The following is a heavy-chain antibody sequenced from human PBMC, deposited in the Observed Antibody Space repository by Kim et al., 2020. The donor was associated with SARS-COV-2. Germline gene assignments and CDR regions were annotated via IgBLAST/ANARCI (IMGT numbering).Heavy chain of an antibody. CDR3: ATSEGRASWYHSDY. D-gene: IGHD6-13*01. Sequence: SETLSLTCTVSSDSMTAYYRSWIRHFPGKGLEWIGYIFHSGNTNYSPSLKSRVIISWDTSRNQFSLPLTTVTEADTAVYYCATSEGRASWYHSDYWGQG. CDR1: SDSMTAYY. V-gene: IGHV4-59*03. CDR2: IFHSGNT. J-gene: IGHJ4*02.